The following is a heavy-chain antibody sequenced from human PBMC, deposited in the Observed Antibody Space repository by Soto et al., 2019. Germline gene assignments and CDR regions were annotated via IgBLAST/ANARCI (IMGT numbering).Heavy chain of an antibody. D-gene: IGHD3-3*01. V-gene: IGHV4-59*01. J-gene: IGHJ6*03. CDR2: IYYSGST. CDR3: ARALRITIFGVVKPKNYYYYYMDV. Sequence: SETLSLTCTVSGGSISSYYWSWIRQPPGKGLEWIGYIYYSGSTNYNPSLKSRVTISVDTSKNQFSLKLSSVTAADTAVYYCARALRITIFGVVKPKNYYYYYMDVWGKGTTVTVSS. CDR1: GGSISSYY.